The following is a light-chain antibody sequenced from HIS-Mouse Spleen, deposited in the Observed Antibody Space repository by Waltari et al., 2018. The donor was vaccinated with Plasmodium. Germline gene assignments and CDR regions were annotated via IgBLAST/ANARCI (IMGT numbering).Light chain of an antibody. Sequence: QSALTQPRPVSGSPGQAVTISCTGTSSDVGDYNYVSWYQQHPGKAPKLMIYAVSKRPSGVPDRFSGSKSGNTASLTISGLQAEDEADYYCCSYAGSYTWVFGGGTKLTVL. CDR1: SSDVGDYNY. CDR3: CSYAGSYTWV. J-gene: IGLJ3*02. CDR2: AVS. V-gene: IGLV2-11*01.